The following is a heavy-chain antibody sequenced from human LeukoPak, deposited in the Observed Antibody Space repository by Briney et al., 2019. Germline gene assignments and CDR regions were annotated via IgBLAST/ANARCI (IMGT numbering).Heavy chain of an antibody. CDR3: ARWGVPAAVGAYYYYGMDV. J-gene: IGHJ6*02. V-gene: IGHV4-34*01. D-gene: IGHD2-2*01. Sequence: SETLSLTCAVYGGSFNGYYWSWIRQPPGKGLEWIGEINHSGSTNYNPSLKSRVTISVDTSKNQFSLKLSSVTAADTAVYYCARWGVPAAVGAYYYYGMDVWGQGTTVTVSS. CDR1: GGSFNGYY. CDR2: INHSGST.